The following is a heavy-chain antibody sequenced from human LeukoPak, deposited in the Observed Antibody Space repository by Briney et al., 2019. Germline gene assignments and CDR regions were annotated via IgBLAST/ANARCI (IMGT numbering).Heavy chain of an antibody. J-gene: IGHJ5*02. D-gene: IGHD1-1*01. CDR3: ARLNEAGHEYSWFDP. V-gene: IGHV4-59*01. CDR1: GFTFSSYA. Sequence: PGGSLRLSCAASGFTFSSYAMSWVRQPPGKGLEWIGQIYYTGDTHYSPSLKSRLTMSVDTSKNQFSLTLTFVTAADTAMYYCARLNEAGHEYSWFDPRGRGTLVTVSS. CDR2: IYYTGDT.